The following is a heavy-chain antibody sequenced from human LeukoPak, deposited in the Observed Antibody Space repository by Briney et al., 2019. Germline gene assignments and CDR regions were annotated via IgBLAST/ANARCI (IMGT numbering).Heavy chain of an antibody. V-gene: IGHV4-39*01. CDR2: FYYSGST. CDR3: ARISSYDFWSGYHDYYYYGMDV. J-gene: IGHJ6*02. Sequence: SETLSLTCTVSGGSLSSSSYHWGWIRQPPGTGLEWIGSFYYSGSTYYNPSLTSRVTISVDTSKNQSSLKLSSVTAADTAVYYCARISSYDFWSGYHDYYYYGMDVWGQGTTVTVSS. D-gene: IGHD3-3*01. CDR1: GGSLSSSSYH.